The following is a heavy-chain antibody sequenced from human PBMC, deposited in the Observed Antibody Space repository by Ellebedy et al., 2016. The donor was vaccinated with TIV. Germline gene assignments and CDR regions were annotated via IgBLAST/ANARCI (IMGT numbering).Heavy chain of an antibody. Sequence: AASVKVSCKASGYTFTAYTIQWVRQAPGQRLEWMGWINAGNGNTKYSQKFQGRVTITRDTSASTAYMELSSLRSEDTAVYYCARLSRVYDSSGYNWFDPWGQGTLVTVSS. J-gene: IGHJ5*02. D-gene: IGHD3-22*01. V-gene: IGHV1-3*01. CDR2: INAGNGNT. CDR3: ARLSRVYDSSGYNWFDP. CDR1: GYTFTAYT.